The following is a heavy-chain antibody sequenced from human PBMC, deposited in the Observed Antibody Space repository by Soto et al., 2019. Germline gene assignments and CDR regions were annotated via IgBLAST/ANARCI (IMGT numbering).Heavy chain of an antibody. CDR1: GFTFSSYG. CDR2: ISYDGSNK. Sequence: QPGGSLRLSCAASGFTFSSYGMHWVRQAPGKGLEWVAVISYDGSNKYYADSVKGRFTISRDNSKNTLYLQMNSLRAEDTAVYYCARTRGSGWLVQLYYYYGMDVWGQGTTVTVSS. D-gene: IGHD6-19*01. CDR3: ARTRGSGWLVQLYYYYGMDV. V-gene: IGHV3-30*03. J-gene: IGHJ6*02.